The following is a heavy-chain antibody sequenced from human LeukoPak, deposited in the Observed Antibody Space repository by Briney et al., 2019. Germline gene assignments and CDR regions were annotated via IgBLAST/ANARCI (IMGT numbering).Heavy chain of an antibody. Sequence: ASVRFSCKASGYTFTDYYINWVRQAPGQGLEWMGRINPGSGGTNYAQKFQGRVTVTRDTSISTVYMELSRVRPDDTAMYYCARKYYDSSGLPFDSWGQGTLVTVSS. D-gene: IGHD3-22*01. J-gene: IGHJ5*01. CDR2: INPGSGGT. V-gene: IGHV1-2*06. CDR1: GYTFTDYY. CDR3: ARKYYDSSGLPFDS.